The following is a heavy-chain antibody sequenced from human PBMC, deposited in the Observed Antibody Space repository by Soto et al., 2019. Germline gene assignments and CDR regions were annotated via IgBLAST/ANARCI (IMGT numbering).Heavy chain of an antibody. Sequence: GASVKVSCKASGGTFSSYAISWVRQAPGQGLEWMGGIIPIFGTANYAQKFQGRVTITADESTSTAYMELSSLRSEDTAVYYCARATRYSSSSQYYYYGMDVWGQGTTVTVSS. J-gene: IGHJ6*02. V-gene: IGHV1-69*13. CDR2: IIPIFGTA. CDR3: ARATRYSSSSQYYYYGMDV. D-gene: IGHD6-6*01. CDR1: GGTFSSYA.